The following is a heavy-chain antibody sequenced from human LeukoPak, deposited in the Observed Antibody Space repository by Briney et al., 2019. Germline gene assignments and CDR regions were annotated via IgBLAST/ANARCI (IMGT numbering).Heavy chain of an antibody. CDR1: GDSISNGSYY. Sequence: SETLSLTCTVSGDSISNGSYYWGWIRQSPGKDLEWIGSIYYSGSTHYNPSLKSRVTISVDTSKKQFSLKLSSVTAADTAVYYCARNSSGWSFDYWGQGTLVTVSS. V-gene: IGHV4-39*01. D-gene: IGHD6-19*01. CDR3: ARNSSGWSFDY. J-gene: IGHJ4*01. CDR2: IYYSGST.